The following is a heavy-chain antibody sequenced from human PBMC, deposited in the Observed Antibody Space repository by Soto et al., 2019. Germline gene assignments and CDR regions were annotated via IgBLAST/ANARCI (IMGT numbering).Heavy chain of an antibody. CDR1: GFTFSTYG. V-gene: IGHV3-23*01. CDR2: ISGSGGST. CDR3: AKDFNGEGWELDSNNFYGMDV. Sequence: EVQLLESGGGLVQPGKSLRLSCAASGFTFSTYGMSWVRQAPGKGLEWVSGISGSGGSTYYADSVKGRITISRDNSNNTLYLQMNSLRAEDTAVYYWAKDFNGEGWELDSNNFYGMDVWGQGTTVTVSS. D-gene: IGHD1-26*01. J-gene: IGHJ6*02.